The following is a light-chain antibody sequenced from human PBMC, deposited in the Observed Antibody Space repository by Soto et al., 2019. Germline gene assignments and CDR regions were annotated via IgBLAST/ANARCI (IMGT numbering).Light chain of an antibody. Sequence: EIVLTQSPATVSVSPGEGATLSCRASQNVNRNLVWYQQRPGQAPRLLMYGASVRASGIPARFSGFGSGTEFTLTISSLQSEDFAVYYCEQYNNWPITFGQGTRLEIK. CDR1: QNVNRN. V-gene: IGKV3-15*01. CDR2: GAS. CDR3: EQYNNWPIT. J-gene: IGKJ5*01.